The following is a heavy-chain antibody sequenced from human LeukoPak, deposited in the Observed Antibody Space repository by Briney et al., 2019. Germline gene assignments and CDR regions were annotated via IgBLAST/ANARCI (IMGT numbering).Heavy chain of an antibody. D-gene: IGHD3-22*01. CDR1: GFTFSSYA. J-gene: IGHJ4*02. Sequence: PGGSLRLSCAASGFTFSSYAMSWVRQAPGKGLEWVSAISGSGGSTYYADFVKGRFTISRDNSKNTLYLQMNSLRAEDTAVYYCAKAYDRYYYDSSGYPRPVDHWGQGTLVTVSS. V-gene: IGHV3-23*01. CDR2: ISGSGGST. CDR3: AKAYDRYYYDSSGYPRPVDH.